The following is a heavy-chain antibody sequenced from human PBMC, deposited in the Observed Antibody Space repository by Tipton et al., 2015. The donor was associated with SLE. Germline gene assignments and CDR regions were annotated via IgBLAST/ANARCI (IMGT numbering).Heavy chain of an antibody. CDR2: IYSGGST. J-gene: IGHJ4*02. CDR3: VRELVGAAKDFFDYFDD. CDR1: GGSISSGSYY. V-gene: IGHV4-61*02. Sequence: TLSLTCTVSGGSISSGSYYWTWIRQPAGKGLEWIGRIYSGGSTKYNPSLKSRVTISVDTYKHQSSQRMSSGTAADAAVYYCVRELVGAAKDFFDYFDDWGQGILVTVSS. D-gene: IGHD1-26*01.